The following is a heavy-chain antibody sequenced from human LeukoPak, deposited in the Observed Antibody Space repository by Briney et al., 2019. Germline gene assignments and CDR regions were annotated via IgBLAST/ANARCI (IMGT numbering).Heavy chain of an antibody. CDR3: AREKYYSPPFDF. CDR2: ISSSSSTI. Sequence: PGGSLRLSCAASGFTFSSYSMNWVGQAPGKGLEGVSYISSSSSTIYYADSVKGRFTISRDNPKHSLYLQMNSLSAEDTAVYYCAREKYYSPPFDFWGQGTLVTVSS. D-gene: IGHD3-10*01. CDR1: GFTFSSYS. V-gene: IGHV3-48*04. J-gene: IGHJ4*02.